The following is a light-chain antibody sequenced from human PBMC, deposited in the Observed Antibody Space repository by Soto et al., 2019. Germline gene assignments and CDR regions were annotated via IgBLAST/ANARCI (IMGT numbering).Light chain of an antibody. J-gene: IGKJ1*01. CDR2: GAS. V-gene: IGKV3-20*01. CDR3: QQYGSSPTT. CDR1: QTVLNNY. Sequence: IVLTQSPGTLSLSPGERATLSCSASQTVLNNYLTWYQQKPGQAPRRLIFGASIRATGIPDRFSGSGSGTDFTLTISRLEPEDFAVYYCQQYGSSPTTFGQGTKVDIK.